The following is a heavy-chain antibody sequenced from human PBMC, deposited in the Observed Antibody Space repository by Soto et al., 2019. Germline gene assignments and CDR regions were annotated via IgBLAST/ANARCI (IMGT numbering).Heavy chain of an antibody. D-gene: IGHD3-22*01. V-gene: IGHV4-30-4*01. CDR1: GGSMSSGDHY. CDR3: ASCSDRRRYCYAFDI. J-gene: IGHJ3*02. Sequence: SETLSLTCSLSGGSMSSGDHYWSWIRQPPGKGLEWIGYVDNSGSTDYNPSLKSRVTISVDTSKNQVSLNLTSVTAADTAVYYCASCSDRRRYCYAFDIWGQGTMVTVSS. CDR2: VDNSGST.